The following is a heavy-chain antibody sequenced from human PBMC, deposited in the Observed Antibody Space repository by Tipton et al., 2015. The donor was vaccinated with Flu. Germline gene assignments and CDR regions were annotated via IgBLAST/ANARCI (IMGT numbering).Heavy chain of an antibody. CDR2: IYHSGST. J-gene: IGHJ4*02. CDR3: ARALWIEGYFDY. V-gene: IGHV4-30-2*01. Sequence: TLSLTCAVSGGSISSGGYSWSWIRQPPGKGLEWIGYIYHSGSTYCNPSLKSRVTISVDRSKNQFSLKLSSVTAADTAVHYCARALWIEGYFDYWGQGTLVTVSS. D-gene: IGHD3-3*01. CDR1: GGSISSGGYS.